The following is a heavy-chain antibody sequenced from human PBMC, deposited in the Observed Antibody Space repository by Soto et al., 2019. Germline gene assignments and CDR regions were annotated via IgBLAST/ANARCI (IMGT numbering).Heavy chain of an antibody. CDR1: GGSISSDDYY. Sequence: PSETLSLTCTVSGGSISSDDYYWSWIRQPPGKGLEWIGYIYYSGRTAYNPSLKSRLIISIDTSKNQFSLNLNSVGGADTAVYYCARELSNSPDYFDYWGQGTLVTVSS. CDR2: IYYSGRT. J-gene: IGHJ4*02. D-gene: IGHD6-6*01. CDR3: ARELSNSPDYFDY. V-gene: IGHV4-30-4*01.